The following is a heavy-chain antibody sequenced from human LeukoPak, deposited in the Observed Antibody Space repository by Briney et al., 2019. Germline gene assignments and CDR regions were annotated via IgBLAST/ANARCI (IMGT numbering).Heavy chain of an antibody. J-gene: IGHJ5*02. CDR1: GFTFSSYA. Sequence: PGRSLRLSRAASGFTFSSYAMHWVRQAPGKGLEWVTVISYDGINKHYADSVKGRFSISRDNSKNTLYLQMNSLRAEDTAVYYCARPIGYSSSWPPHDPWGQGTPVTVSS. D-gene: IGHD6-13*01. CDR3: ARPIGYSSSWPPHDP. CDR2: ISYDGINK. V-gene: IGHV3-30*01.